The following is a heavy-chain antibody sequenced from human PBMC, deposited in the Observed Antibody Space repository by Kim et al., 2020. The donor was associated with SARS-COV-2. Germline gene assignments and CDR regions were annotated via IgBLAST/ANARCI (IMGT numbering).Heavy chain of an antibody. CDR1: GFRFRSYG. Sequence: GGSLRLSCVVSGFRFRSYGMHWVRQAPGKGLEWVAVIWHDGSNKNHADSVKGRFAISRDNSKNILYLQMNSLTAEDTAVYYCARDRGEDEGMEVWGQGTTVTVSS. J-gene: IGHJ6*02. V-gene: IGHV3-33*01. CDR3: ARDRGEDEGMEV. CDR2: IWHDGSNK. D-gene: IGHD3-10*01.